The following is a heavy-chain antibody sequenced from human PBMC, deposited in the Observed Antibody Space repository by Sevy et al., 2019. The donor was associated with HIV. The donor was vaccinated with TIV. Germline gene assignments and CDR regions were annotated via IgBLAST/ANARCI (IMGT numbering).Heavy chain of an antibody. CDR2: ISGGAGST. J-gene: IGHJ4*02. CDR3: AKDNGSGWYGGFAY. Sequence: GGSLRLSCAASGFTFSRYAMNWVRQAPGKGLEWVSAISGGAGSTYYADSVKGRFTISRDNSKNTLYLQMNSLRAEDTAVYYCAKDNGSGWYGGFAYWGQGTLVTVSS. CDR1: GFTFSRYA. D-gene: IGHD6-19*01. V-gene: IGHV3-23*01.